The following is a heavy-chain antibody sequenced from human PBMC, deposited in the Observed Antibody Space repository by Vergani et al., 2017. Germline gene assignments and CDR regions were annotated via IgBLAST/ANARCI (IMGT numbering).Heavy chain of an antibody. CDR2: ISYDGSNK. V-gene: IGHV3-30*18. J-gene: IGHJ4*02. Sequence: QVQLVESGGGVVQRGGSLRLSCAASGFTFSSYGMHWVRQAPGKGLEWVAVISYDGSNKYYADSVKGRFTISRDNSKNTLYLQMNSLRAEDTAVYYCAKGSITIFGVVRGWGQGTLVTVSS. CDR3: AKGSITIFGVVRG. CDR1: GFTFSSYG. D-gene: IGHD3-3*01.